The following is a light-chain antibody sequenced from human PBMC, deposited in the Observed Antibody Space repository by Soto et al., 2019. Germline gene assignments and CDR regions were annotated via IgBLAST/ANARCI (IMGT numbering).Light chain of an antibody. V-gene: IGKV3-20*01. Sequence: EIGLPQSPSTLSLSPGERSTLSCISIQSVTTNLAWYQLNTGQPPRLLISGASRRATGIPDRFSGSGSETDFTLTINSLEPEDFALYYCQPYHSGHQNGFGQRTRLEIK. J-gene: IGKJ5*01. CDR2: GAS. CDR3: QPYHSGHQNG. CDR1: QSVTTN.